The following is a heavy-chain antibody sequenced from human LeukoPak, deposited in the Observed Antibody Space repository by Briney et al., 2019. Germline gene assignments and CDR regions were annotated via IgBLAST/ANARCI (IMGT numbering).Heavy chain of an antibody. J-gene: IGHJ6*02. CDR2: ISYDGSNK. V-gene: IGHV3-30-3*01. Sequence: GGSLRLSCAASGFTFSSYAMHWVRQAPGKGLEWVAVISYDGSNKYYADSVKGRFTISRDNSKNTLYLQMNSLRAEDTAVYYCARDSGPQQHLNIYYYYYGMDVWGQGTTVTVSS. CDR1: GFTFSSYA. CDR3: ARDSGPQQHLNIYYYYYGMDV. D-gene: IGHD6-13*01.